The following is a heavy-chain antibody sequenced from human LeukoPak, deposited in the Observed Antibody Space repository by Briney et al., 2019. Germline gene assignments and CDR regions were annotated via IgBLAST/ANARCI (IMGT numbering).Heavy chain of an antibody. CDR1: GYTFTGYY. Sequence: ASVKVSCKASGYTFTGYYMHWVRQAPGQGLEWMGWISPNSGGTNYAQKFQGRVTMTRDTSISTAYMELSRLRSDDTAVYYCARGSFSNPRADFDYWGQGTLVTVSS. CDR3: ARGSFSNPRADFDY. D-gene: IGHD4-11*01. CDR2: ISPNSGGT. V-gene: IGHV1-2*02. J-gene: IGHJ4*02.